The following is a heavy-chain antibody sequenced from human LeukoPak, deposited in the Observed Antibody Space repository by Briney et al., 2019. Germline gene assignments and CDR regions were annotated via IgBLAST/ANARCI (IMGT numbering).Heavy chain of an antibody. V-gene: IGHV3-23*01. CDR2: ISGSGGST. CDR1: GGTFSSYA. D-gene: IGHD6-19*01. J-gene: IGHJ4*02. Sequence: GASVKVSCKASGGTFSSYAMSWVRQAPGKGLEWVSAISGSGGSTYYADSVKGRFTISRDNSKNTLYLQMNSLRAEDTAVYYCAKARSGWYDFDYWGQGTLVTVSS. CDR3: AKARSGWYDFDY.